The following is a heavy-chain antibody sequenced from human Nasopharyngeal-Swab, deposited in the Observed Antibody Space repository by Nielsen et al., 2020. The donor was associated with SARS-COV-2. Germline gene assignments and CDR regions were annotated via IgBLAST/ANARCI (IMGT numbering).Heavy chain of an antibody. CDR2: ISSSSSDI. CDR3: ARAPIGYYVNLDY. J-gene: IGHJ4*02. Sequence: GESLKISCVDSGFRDYSMNWVRQAPGKGLEWVSSISSSSSDIYYADSVKGRFTISRDSAKNSLYLQMNNLRAEDTAVYYCARAPIGYYVNLDYWGQGTLVTVSS. V-gene: IGHV3-21*01. CDR1: GFRDYS. D-gene: IGHD3-10*02.